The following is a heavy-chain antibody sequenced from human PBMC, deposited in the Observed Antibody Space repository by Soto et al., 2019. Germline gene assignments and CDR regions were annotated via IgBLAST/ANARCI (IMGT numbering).Heavy chain of an antibody. CDR3: ARDAAGTAPDAVGIQH. V-gene: IGHV4-30-4*01. CDR2: IYYSGST. D-gene: IGHD1-1*01. J-gene: IGHJ1*01. Sequence: SETLSLTCTVSGGSIRSGDYYWSWIRQPPGKGLEWIGYIYYSGSTYYNPSLKSRVTISVDTSKNQFSLKLSSVTAADTAVYYCARDAAGTAPDAVGIQHWGQGTLVTVSS. CDR1: GGSIRSGDYY.